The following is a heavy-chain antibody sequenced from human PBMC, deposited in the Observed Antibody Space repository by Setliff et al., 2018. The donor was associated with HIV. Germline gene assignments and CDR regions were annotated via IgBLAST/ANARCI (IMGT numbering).Heavy chain of an antibody. Sequence: SVKVTCKASGGNFRSYGISWVRQAPGQGLEWMGGIIPMSGVPKYAQKFQGRVTITADKSTSTAYMELSSLRSEDTAVYYCARNPDVAALNYFYYYMDVWGKGTTVTVSS. CDR3: ARNPDVAALNYFYYYMDV. CDR1: GGNFRSYG. V-gene: IGHV1-69*10. D-gene: IGHD6-19*01. CDR2: IIPMSGVP. J-gene: IGHJ6*03.